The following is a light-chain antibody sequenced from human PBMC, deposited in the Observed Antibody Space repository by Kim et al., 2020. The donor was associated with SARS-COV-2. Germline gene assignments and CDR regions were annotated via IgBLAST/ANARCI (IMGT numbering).Light chain of an antibody. CDR3: QQYNTYALLT. Sequence: IQMTQSPSTLSASVGDRVTITCRASQSISGWLAWYQQKPGKAPKLLIYDASSLESGVPSRFSGSGSGTEFTLTINSLQPDDFATYYCQQYNTYALLTFGGGTKVYIK. CDR1: QSISGW. J-gene: IGKJ4*01. V-gene: IGKV1-5*01. CDR2: DAS.